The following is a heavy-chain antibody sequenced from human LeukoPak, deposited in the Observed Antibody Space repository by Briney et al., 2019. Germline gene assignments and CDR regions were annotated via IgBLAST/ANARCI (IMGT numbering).Heavy chain of an antibody. CDR2: INSNGGST. CDR1: GFTFSSYA. Sequence: GGSLRLSCAASGFTFSSYAMNWVRQAPGKGPEWVSAINSNGGSTYYADSVKGRFTISRDNSKNTLYLQMNSLRAEDTAVYYCAKGPLPRIDYWGQGTLVTVSS. J-gene: IGHJ4*02. V-gene: IGHV3-23*01. CDR3: AKGPLPRIDY.